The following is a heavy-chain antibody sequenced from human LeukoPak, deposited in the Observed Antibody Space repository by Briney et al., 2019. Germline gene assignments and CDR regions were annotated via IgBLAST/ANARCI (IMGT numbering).Heavy chain of an antibody. CDR2: ISDSGTTI. J-gene: IGHJ4*02. CDR1: GFTFSTYT. Sequence: GGSLRLSCTGSGFTFSTYTMNWVRQAPGKGLEWVSYISDSGTTIYYGDSVKGRFTISRDNAKKSLYLQMNSLRAEDTAVYYCARVRYFDWLGPFDYWGQGTLVTVSS. CDR3: ARVRYFDWLGPFDY. D-gene: IGHD3-9*01. V-gene: IGHV3-48*03.